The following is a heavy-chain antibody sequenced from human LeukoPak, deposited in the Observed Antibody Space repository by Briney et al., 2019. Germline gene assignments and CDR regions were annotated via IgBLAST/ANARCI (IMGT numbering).Heavy chain of an antibody. CDR2: VYPSAGTS. V-gene: IGHV1-46*03. D-gene: IGHD3-16*01. CDR3: VREYHGGYFDF. Sequence: ASVKVSCKASGYIFTSYYMHWARQAPRQGLEWLGVVYPSAGTSDSAQRFRARITLSDDTSTSTAYMELRSLKGEDTAIYFCVREYHGGYFDFWGQGTLVTVSS. J-gene: IGHJ4*02. CDR1: GYIFTSYY.